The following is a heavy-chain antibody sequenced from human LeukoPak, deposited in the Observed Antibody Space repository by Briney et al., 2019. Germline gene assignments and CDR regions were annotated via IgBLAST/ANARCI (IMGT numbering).Heavy chain of an antibody. CDR2: IYYSGTT. CDR1: GDSISSHY. J-gene: IGHJ5*02. D-gene: IGHD3-22*01. V-gene: IGHV4-59*11. CDR3: ARSYYDSSAWFDP. Sequence: PSETLSLTCTVSGDSISSHYWSWLRQPPGKGLEWIGHIYYSGTTNYSPSLKGRVTMSVDLSKHQFSLKLSSLTAADTAVYFCARSYYDSSAWFDPWGQGTLVTVSS.